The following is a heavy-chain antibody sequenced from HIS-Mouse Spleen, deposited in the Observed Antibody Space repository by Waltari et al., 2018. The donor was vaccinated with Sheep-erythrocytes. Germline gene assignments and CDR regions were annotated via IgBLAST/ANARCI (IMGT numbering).Heavy chain of an antibody. CDR3: ARDRYYDSSGYPYAFDI. Sequence: QVQLVQSGAEVKKPGASVKVSCKAYGYTVTGYSMSWGRPAPGQGLEWMGWINPNSGGTNYAQKFQGRVTMTRDTSISTAYMELSRLRSDDTAVYYCARDRYYDSSGYPYAFDIWGQGTMVTVSS. CDR2: INPNSGGT. J-gene: IGHJ3*02. CDR1: GYTVTGYS. V-gene: IGHV1-2*02. D-gene: IGHD3-22*01.